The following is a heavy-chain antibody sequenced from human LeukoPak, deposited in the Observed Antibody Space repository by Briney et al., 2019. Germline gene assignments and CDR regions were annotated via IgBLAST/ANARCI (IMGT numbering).Heavy chain of an antibody. D-gene: IGHD4-11*01. J-gene: IGHJ3*02. CDR1: GFTFSSYA. V-gene: IGHV3-30-3*01. CDR3: ARTYSNYDAFDI. CDR2: ISYDGSNK. Sequence: GGSLRLSCAASGFTFSSYAMHWVRQAPGKGLEWVAVISYDGSNKYYADSVKGRFTISRDNSKDTLYLQMNSLRAEDTAVYYCARTYSNYDAFDIWGQGTMVTVSS.